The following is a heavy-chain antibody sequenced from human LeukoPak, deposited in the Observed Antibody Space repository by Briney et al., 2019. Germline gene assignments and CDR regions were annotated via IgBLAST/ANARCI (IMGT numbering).Heavy chain of an antibody. V-gene: IGHV4-4*07. J-gene: IGHJ3*02. CDR1: GGSISSYY. CDR2: IYTSGST. D-gene: IGHD3-22*01. Sequence: SETLSLTCTVSGGSISSYYWSWIRQPAGKGLEWIGRIYTSGSTNYNPSLKSRVTMSVDTSKNQFSLKLSSVTAADTAVCYCARVRNDYDRDAFDIWGQGTMVTVSS. CDR3: ARVRNDYDRDAFDI.